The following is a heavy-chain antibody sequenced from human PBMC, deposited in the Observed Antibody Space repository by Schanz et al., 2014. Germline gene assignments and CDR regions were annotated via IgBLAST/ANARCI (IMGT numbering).Heavy chain of an antibody. CDR3: VTEKRMESGTWAKAFDI. J-gene: IGHJ3*02. CDR2: INPYDDTI. CDR1: GYTFTSYY. D-gene: IGHD3-3*01. Sequence: QVQLVQSGSEVRKPGASVKVSCKASGYTFTSYYIHCVRQAPGQGLEWMGLINPYDDTIDYAKKFQGRFTMTRDTSTTTVYMELSSLRSDDTAMYYCVTEKRMESGTWAKAFDIWGQGTWGTVSS. V-gene: IGHV1-46*01.